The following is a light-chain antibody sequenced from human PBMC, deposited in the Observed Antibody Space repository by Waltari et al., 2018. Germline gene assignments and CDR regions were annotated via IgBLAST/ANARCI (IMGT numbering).Light chain of an antibody. CDR1: QSVSSF. V-gene: IGKV1-39*01. Sequence: DIQMTQSPSSLSASVGDRVNITCRASQSVSSFLNWYQQKPGKAPQLLIYAASTLESGVPSRFSGSGSGTDFTLAISSLQLEDFATYYCQQSYTVPITFGPGTKVDIK. CDR2: AAS. J-gene: IGKJ3*01. CDR3: QQSYTVPIT.